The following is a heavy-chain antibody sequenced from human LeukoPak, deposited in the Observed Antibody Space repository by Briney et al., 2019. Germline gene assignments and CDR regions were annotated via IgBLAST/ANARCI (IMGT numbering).Heavy chain of an antibody. Sequence: SETLSLTCAVTGGSFTGYYWSWIRQFPGKGLEWIGEINHSGSTNYNSSLKSRLTISVETSKNKLSLKLSSVTAADTAIYYCARGGYGPGSHYKYWGQGTLVTVSS. CDR2: INHSGST. CDR3: ARGGYGPGSHYKY. V-gene: IGHV4-34*01. CDR1: GGSFTGYY. J-gene: IGHJ4*02. D-gene: IGHD3-10*01.